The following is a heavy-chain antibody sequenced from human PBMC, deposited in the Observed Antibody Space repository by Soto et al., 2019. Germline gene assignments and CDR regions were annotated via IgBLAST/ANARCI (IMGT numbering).Heavy chain of an antibody. J-gene: IGHJ5*01. D-gene: IGHD4-17*01. CDR1: GFTFSSYW. CDR2: INNDGSST. CDR3: ARDFGDLNWFDS. Sequence: HPGGSLRLSCAASGFTFSSYWMHWVRQAPGKGLVWVSRINNDGSSTTYADSVKGRLTISRDNAKNTLYLQMNSLRAEDTAVSYCARDFGDLNWFDSWGQGTLVTVSS. V-gene: IGHV3-74*01.